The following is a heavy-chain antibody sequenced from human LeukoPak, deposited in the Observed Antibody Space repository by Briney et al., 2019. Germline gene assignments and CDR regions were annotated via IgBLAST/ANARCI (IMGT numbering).Heavy chain of an antibody. V-gene: IGHV3-7*01. J-gene: IGHJ3*02. CDR3: TRDPCCGALDI. CDR1: GLTSDYYW. CDR2: INDDGSKK. Sequence: GGSLRLSCAVSGLTSDYYWMTWVRQAPGKGLQWVAIINDDGSKKYYPDSVRGRFSLSRDNARNSLFLQMNSLRDEDTAVYYCTRDPCCGALDIWGQGTMVTVSS. D-gene: IGHD2-15*01.